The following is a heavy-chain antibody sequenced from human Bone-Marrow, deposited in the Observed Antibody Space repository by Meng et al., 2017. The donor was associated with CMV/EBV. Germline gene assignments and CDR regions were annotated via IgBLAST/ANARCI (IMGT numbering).Heavy chain of an antibody. Sequence: GGSLRLSCAASGFTFNSYSMNWVRQAPGKGLEWVSSISTSGNYIYYADSLKGRFTISKDNAKNSLYLQMNSLRGEDTAVYFCARDSVPAHKTGDFHDYFYGMDVWGQGTMVTVSS. V-gene: IGHV3-21*01. CDR2: ISTSGNYI. D-gene: IGHD2-2*01. J-gene: IGHJ6*02. CDR1: GFTFNSYS. CDR3: ARDSVPAHKTGDFHDYFYGMDV.